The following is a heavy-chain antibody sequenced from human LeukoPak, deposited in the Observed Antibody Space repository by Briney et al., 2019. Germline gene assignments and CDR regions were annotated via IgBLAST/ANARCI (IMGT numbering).Heavy chain of an antibody. D-gene: IGHD3-10*01. CDR2: IDPSDSYT. J-gene: IGHJ5*02. CDR3: ARHRSGSGSYYEDGDWFDP. CDR1: GYSFTSYW. Sequence: GESLRISCKGSGYSFTSYWISWVRQMPGKGLEWMGRIDPSDSYTNYSPSFQGHVTISADKSISTAYLQWSSLKALDTAMYYCARHRSGSGSYYEDGDWFDPWGQGTLVTVSS. V-gene: IGHV5-10-1*01.